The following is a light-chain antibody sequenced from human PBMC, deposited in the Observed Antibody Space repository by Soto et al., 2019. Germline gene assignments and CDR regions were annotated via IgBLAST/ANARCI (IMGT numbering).Light chain of an antibody. V-gene: IGLV6-57*04. CDR1: SGSIGSNS. J-gene: IGLJ2*01. Sequence: NFLLTQPHSVSESPGKTVTISCTRSSGSIGSNSVQWYQQRPGSAPSIVIYEDDQRPSGVPNRFAGSIDRSSNSASLTISGLQTEDEADYYCQSYYTNTVVFGGGTKLTVL. CDR3: QSYYTNTVV. CDR2: EDD.